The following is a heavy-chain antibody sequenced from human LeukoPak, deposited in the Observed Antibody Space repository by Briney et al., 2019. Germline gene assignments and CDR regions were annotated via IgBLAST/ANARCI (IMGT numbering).Heavy chain of an antibody. CDR3: ARVAYCAGDCHHMDS. CDR2: ISYDGSNE. D-gene: IGHD2-21*02. Sequence: GGSLRLSCAASGFTFSSYVMHWVRQAPGKGLEWVAIISYDGSNEYYADSVKGRFTISRDNAKNSLYLQMNSLRAEDTAVYYCARVAYCAGDCHHMDSWGQGTLVTVSS. J-gene: IGHJ4*02. V-gene: IGHV3-30*04. CDR1: GFTFSSYV.